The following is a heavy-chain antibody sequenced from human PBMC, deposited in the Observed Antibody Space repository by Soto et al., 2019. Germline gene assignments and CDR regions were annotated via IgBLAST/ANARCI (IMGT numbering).Heavy chain of an antibody. D-gene: IGHD6-13*01. V-gene: IGHV3-7*01. J-gene: IGHJ4*02. CDR2: IKQDGSEK. Sequence: EVQLVESGGGLVQPGGSLRLSCAASGFTFSSYWMSWVRQAPGKGLEWVANIKQDGSEKYYVDSVKGRFTISRDNAKNALYRQMNSLRAEDTAVYYWARVGWSSSWLIAFDYWGQGTLVTVSS. CDR3: ARVGWSSSWLIAFDY. CDR1: GFTFSSYW.